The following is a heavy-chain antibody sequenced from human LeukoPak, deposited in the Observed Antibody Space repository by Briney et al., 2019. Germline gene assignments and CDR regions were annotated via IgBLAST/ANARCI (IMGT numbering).Heavy chain of an antibody. CDR3: ARDGFVGAADY. CDR1: GFTFDDYA. J-gene: IGHJ4*02. D-gene: IGHD6-13*01. Sequence: GRSLRLSCAASGFTFDDYAMHWVRQAPGKGLEWVSGISWNSGSIAYADSVKGRFTISRDNAKNSLFLQMNSLRVEDTAVFYCARDGFVGAADYWGQGTLVTVSS. CDR2: ISWNSGSI. V-gene: IGHV3-9*01.